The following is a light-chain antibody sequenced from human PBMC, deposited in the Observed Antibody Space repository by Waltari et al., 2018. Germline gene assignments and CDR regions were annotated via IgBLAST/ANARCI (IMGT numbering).Light chain of an antibody. J-gene: IGLJ3*02. CDR3: QTWGAGIRV. V-gene: IGLV4-69*01. CDR1: SRHTYYA. CDR2: VNSDGSH. Sequence: QLVLTQSPSASASLGASVKLTCPLDSRHTYYAIAWHQQQPEKGPRHLMKVNSDGSHSKGDGIPDRFSGSSSGAERYLTISSLQSEDEADYYCQTWGAGIRVFGGGTKLTVL.